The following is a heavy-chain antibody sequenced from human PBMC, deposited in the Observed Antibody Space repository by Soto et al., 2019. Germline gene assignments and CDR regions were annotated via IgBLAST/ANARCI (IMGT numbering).Heavy chain of an antibody. CDR2: ISGSGGST. D-gene: IGHD4-17*01. CDR1: GCTFSSYA. Sequence: PGGSLRLSCAASGCTFSSYAMSWVRQAPGKGLEWVSAISGSGGSTYYADSVKGRFTISRDNSKNTLYLQMNSLRAEDTAVYYCAKDHAVTPRYYFDYWGQGTLVTVSS. CDR3: AKDHAVTPRYYFDY. V-gene: IGHV3-23*01. J-gene: IGHJ4*02.